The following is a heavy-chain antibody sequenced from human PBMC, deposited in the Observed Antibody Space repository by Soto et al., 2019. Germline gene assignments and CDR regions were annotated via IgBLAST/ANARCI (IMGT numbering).Heavy chain of an antibody. V-gene: IGHV1-18*01. Sequence: GASVKVSCKASGYTFTSYGISWVRQAPGQGLEWMGWISAYNGNTNYAQKLQGRVTMTTDTSTSTAYMELRSLRSDDTAVYYCARDGAARFYYYYYMEVWGKGTTVTVSS. CDR3: ARDGAARFYYYYYMEV. J-gene: IGHJ6*03. CDR1: GYTFTSYG. D-gene: IGHD6-6*01. CDR2: ISAYNGNT.